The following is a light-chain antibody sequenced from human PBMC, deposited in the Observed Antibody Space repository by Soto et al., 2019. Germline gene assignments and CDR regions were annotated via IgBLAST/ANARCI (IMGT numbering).Light chain of an antibody. CDR1: SSNIGNNY. CDR2: DNN. V-gene: IGLV1-51*01. CDR3: GTWDSSLSAGVV. J-gene: IGLJ2*01. Sequence: QSVLTQPRSVSAAPGQKVTISCSGSSSNIGNNYVSWYQQLPGTAPKLLIYDNNKRPSGIPDRFSGSKSGTSATLGITGLQTGDEADYYCGTWDSSLSAGVVFGGGTKVTVL.